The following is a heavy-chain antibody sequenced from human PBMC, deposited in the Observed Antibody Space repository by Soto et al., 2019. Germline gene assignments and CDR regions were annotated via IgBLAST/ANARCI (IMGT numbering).Heavy chain of an antibody. CDR1: RFTFSRYT. Sequence: GGSLRLSCAASRFTFSRYTMNWVRQAPGKGLEWVSSISTTSTYIYYADSVKGRFTISRDNAKNSLYLQMNSLRAEDTAVYYCARDDERSGSQGPLVISYFDYWGQGTLVTVSS. CDR3: ARDDERSGSQGPLVISYFDY. J-gene: IGHJ4*02. V-gene: IGHV3-21*01. D-gene: IGHD3-9*01. CDR2: ISTTSTYI.